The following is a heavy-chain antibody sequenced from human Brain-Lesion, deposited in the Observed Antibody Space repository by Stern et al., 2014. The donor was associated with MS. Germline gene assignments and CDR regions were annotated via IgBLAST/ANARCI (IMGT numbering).Heavy chain of an antibody. V-gene: IGHV1-69*09. CDR2: IISLLDIA. CDR1: GGTFSSYT. Sequence: VQLVESGAEVKKPGSSVKVSCKTSGGTFSSYTITWVRQAPGQGLEWMGRIISLLDIADYAQKFQGRVTITKDKSTSTAYMELSSLRSEDTAVYYCARESTGDAFDIWGQGTMVTVSS. J-gene: IGHJ3*02. CDR3: ARESTGDAFDI. D-gene: IGHD3-10*01.